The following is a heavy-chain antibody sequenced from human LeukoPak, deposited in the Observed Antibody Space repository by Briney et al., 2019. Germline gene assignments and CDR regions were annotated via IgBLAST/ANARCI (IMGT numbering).Heavy chain of an antibody. CDR2: ISSSSSYI. CDR1: GFTFSSYS. J-gene: IGHJ4*02. Sequence: GGSLRLSCAASGFTFSSYSTNWVRQAPGKGLEWVSSISSSSSYIYYADSVKGRFTISRDNAKNSLYLQMDSLTAEDTGVYYCARHSSWYYFDYWGQGTLVTVSS. CDR3: ARHSSWYYFDY. D-gene: IGHD2-8*02. V-gene: IGHV3-21*01.